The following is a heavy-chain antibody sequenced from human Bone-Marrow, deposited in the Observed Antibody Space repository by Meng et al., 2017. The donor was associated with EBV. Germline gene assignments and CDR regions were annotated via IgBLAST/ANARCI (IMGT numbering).Heavy chain of an antibody. CDR1: GASVSGGTYH. V-gene: IGHV4-61*01. CDR3: AKSRSSTPGVVDY. J-gene: IGHJ4*02. CDR2: IYDGGTT. D-gene: IGHD3-10*01. Sequence: QVQLQESGPGLLKPSETLSPTCTVSGASVSGGTYHWSCIRQPPGKELEWIGYIYDGGTTIYNPSLKSRVTILVDASKNQFSLKLSSVTTADTAVYYCAKSRSSTPGVVDYWGQGTLVTSPQ.